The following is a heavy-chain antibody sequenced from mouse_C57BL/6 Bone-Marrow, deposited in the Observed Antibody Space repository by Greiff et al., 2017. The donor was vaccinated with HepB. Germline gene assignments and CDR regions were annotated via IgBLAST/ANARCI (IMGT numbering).Heavy chain of an antibody. D-gene: IGHD2-4*01. CDR1: GYAFSSSW. CDR2: IYPGDGDT. Sequence: QVQLQQSGPELVKPGASVKISCKASGYAFSSSWMNWVKQRPGKGLEWIGRIYPGDGDTNYNGKFKGKATLTADKSSSTAYMQLSSLTSEDSAVYYCARTYYDYDGGFAYWGQGTLVTVSA. J-gene: IGHJ3*01. CDR3: ARTYYDYDGGFAY. V-gene: IGHV1-82*01.